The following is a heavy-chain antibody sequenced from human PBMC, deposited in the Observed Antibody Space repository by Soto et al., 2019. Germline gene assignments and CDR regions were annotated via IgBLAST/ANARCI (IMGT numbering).Heavy chain of an antibody. CDR1: GGSISSGGYY. Sequence: SETLSLTCTVSGGSISSGGYYWSWIRQHPGKGLEWIGYIYYSGSTYYNPSLKSRVTISVDTSKNQFSLKLSSVTAADTAVYYCARDGHGGNLYFDYWGQGTLVTVSS. D-gene: IGHD2-21*02. CDR3: ARDGHGGNLYFDY. CDR2: IYYSGST. J-gene: IGHJ4*02. V-gene: IGHV4-31*03.